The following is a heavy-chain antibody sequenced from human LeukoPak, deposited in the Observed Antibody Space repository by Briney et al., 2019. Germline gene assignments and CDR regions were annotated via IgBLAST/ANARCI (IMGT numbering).Heavy chain of an antibody. V-gene: IGHV4-59*01. Sequence: SETLSLTCTVSGGSISSYYWSWIRQPPGKGLEWIGYIYYSGSTNYNASLKSRVTISVDTSKNQFSLKLSSVTAADTAVYYCARGRAAGTAYDYWGQGTLVTVSS. CDR1: GGSISSYY. J-gene: IGHJ4*02. CDR2: IYYSGST. CDR3: ARGRAAGTAYDY. D-gene: IGHD6-19*01.